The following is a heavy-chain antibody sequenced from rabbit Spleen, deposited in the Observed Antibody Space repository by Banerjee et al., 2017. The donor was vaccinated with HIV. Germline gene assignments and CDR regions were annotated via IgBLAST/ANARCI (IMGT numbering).Heavy chain of an antibody. D-gene: IGHD1-1*01. CDR2: IAGSSSDFT. Sequence: EESGGGLVKPGASLTLTCTASGVSFSSSDYMCWVRQAPGKGLEWISCIAGSSSDFTYSATWAKGRFTCSKTSSTTVTLQMTRLTAADTATYFCARDLTGVIGWNFNLWGPGTLVTVS. J-gene: IGHJ4*01. CDR3: ARDLTGVIGWNFNL. V-gene: IGHV1S40*01. CDR1: GVSFSSSDY.